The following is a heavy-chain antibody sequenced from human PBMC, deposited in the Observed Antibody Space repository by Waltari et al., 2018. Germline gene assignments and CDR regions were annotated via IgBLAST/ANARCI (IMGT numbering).Heavy chain of an antibody. Sequence: ELQLVDSGGGLVQPGRSLKLSCSAFGFVFNNYWMCWVRQAPGKGLEWVANINQYGSEEHYVDSAKGRFTISRDNAKNAVYLQMNSLSAGDTSVYYCARGDSWAFDIWGQGTMVTVAS. D-gene: IGHD4-4*01. CDR1: GFVFNNYW. CDR3: ARGDSWAFDI. CDR2: INQYGSEE. J-gene: IGHJ3*02. V-gene: IGHV3-7*01.